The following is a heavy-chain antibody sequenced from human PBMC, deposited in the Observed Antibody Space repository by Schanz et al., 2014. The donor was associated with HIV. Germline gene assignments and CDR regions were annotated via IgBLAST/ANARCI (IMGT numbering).Heavy chain of an antibody. J-gene: IGHJ4*02. CDR2: IKQDGSEK. D-gene: IGHD6-19*01. CDR1: GFTLSSYW. CDR3: ARGRRGAVAGSSDY. Sequence: VQLVESGGGVVQPGRSLRLSCAASGFTLSSYWMSWVRQAPGKGLEWVANIKQDGSEKYYVDSVKGRFTISRDNTENALYLQMNSLRAEDTAVYYCARGRRGAVAGSSDYWGQGTLVTVSS. V-gene: IGHV3-7*01.